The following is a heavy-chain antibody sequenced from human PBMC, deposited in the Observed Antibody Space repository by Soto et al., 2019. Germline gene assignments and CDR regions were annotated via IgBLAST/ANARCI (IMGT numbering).Heavy chain of an antibody. CDR1: GFTLSSHA. D-gene: IGHD3-16*01. Sequence: QVQVVESGGGVVQPGRSLRLSCAASGFTLSSHAMYWVRQAPGKGLEWVAVISFDGSEKYFADSVRGRFTISRDNSRNTLWLQMNSLRGDDTAVYYCARSGGNYYHGLDVWGQGTTVTVSS. J-gene: IGHJ6*02. V-gene: IGHV3-30-3*01. CDR3: ARSGGNYYHGLDV. CDR2: ISFDGSEK.